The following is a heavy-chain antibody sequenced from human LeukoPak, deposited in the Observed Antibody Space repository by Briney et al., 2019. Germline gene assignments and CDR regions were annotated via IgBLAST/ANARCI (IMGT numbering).Heavy chain of an antibody. Sequence: GGSLRLSCAASAFTFSSYEMNRVRQAPGKGLEWVSYISSSGSTIYYADSVKGRFTISRDNAKNSLYLQMNSLRAEDTAVYYCARDLGDFWSGYYFYYYYGMDVWGQGTTVTVSS. CDR1: AFTFSSYE. CDR3: ARDLGDFWSGYYFYYYYGMDV. CDR2: ISSSGSTI. D-gene: IGHD3-3*01. V-gene: IGHV3-48*03. J-gene: IGHJ6*02.